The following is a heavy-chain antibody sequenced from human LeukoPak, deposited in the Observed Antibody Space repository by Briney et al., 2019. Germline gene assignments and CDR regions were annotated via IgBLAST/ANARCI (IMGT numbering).Heavy chain of an antibody. J-gene: IGHJ5*02. Sequence: GGSLRLSCAASGFTFSSYAMSWVRQAPGKGLEWVPAISGSGGSTYYADSVKGRFTISRDDSKNTLYLQMNSLRAEDTAVYYCAKDLRTRYCSSTSCNWFDPWGQGTLVTVSS. D-gene: IGHD2-2*01. CDR1: GFTFSSYA. V-gene: IGHV3-23*01. CDR3: AKDLRTRYCSSTSCNWFDP. CDR2: ISGSGGST.